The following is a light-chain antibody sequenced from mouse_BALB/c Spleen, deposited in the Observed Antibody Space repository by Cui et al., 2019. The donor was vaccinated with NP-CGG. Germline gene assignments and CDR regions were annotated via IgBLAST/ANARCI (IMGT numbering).Light chain of an antibody. CDR3: ALWYSNHWV. CDR1: TGAVTTSNY. CDR2: GTN. J-gene: IGLJ1*01. V-gene: IGLV1*01. Sequence: QAVLTQASTLTTSPGETVTLTCRSSTGAVTTSNYANWVQEKPDHLFTGLIGGTNNRVPGVPARLSGSLIGDKAALTITGAQTEDETIYFCALWYSNHWVFGGGTKLTVL.